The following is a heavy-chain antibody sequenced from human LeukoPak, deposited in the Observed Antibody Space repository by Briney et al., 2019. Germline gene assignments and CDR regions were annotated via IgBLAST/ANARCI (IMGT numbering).Heavy chain of an antibody. V-gene: IGHV3-23*01. CDR1: GFTFSSYG. CDR3: AKAMTTVTSPYYCGMDV. J-gene: IGHJ6*02. CDR2: ISGSGGST. Sequence: GGSPRLSCAASGFTFSSYGMHWVSQAPGKGLEWVSAISGSGGSTYYADSVKGRFTISRDNSKNTLYLQMNSLRAEDTAVYYCAKAMTTVTSPYYCGMDVWGQGTTVTVSS. D-gene: IGHD4-4*01.